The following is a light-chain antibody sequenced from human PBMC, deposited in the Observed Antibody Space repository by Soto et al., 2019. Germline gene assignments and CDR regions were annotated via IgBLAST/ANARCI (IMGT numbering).Light chain of an antibody. J-gene: IGKJ4*01. Sequence: EIVLTQSPATLSLSPGEGAALSCRASQSVSRYLAWYQQKPGQAPRLLIYDASNRATGIPARFSGSGSGTDFTLTISSLEPGDFAVYYCQQRRSWPLTFGGGTEVEIK. V-gene: IGKV3-11*01. CDR1: QSVSRY. CDR2: DAS. CDR3: QQRRSWPLT.